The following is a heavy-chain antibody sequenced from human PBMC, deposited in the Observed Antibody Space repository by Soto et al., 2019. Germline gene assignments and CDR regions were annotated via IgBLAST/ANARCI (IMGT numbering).Heavy chain of an antibody. CDR2: IYYDGST. V-gene: IGHV4-59*08. Sequence: PSETLSLTCTVSGGSISGYYWAWVRQPPERGLEWIGFIYYDGSTSSNPSLNSRVTISVDTSKNQFSLKLSSVTAADTAVYYCAIYGGNSVYFDYWGQGTLVTVSS. CDR3: AIYGGNSVYFDY. CDR1: GGSISGYY. J-gene: IGHJ4*02. D-gene: IGHD4-17*01.